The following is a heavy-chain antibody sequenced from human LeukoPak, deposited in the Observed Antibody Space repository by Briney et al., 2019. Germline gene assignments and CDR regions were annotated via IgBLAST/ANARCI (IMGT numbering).Heavy chain of an antibody. Sequence: PGRALRLSCAASGFTFSSYAMNWVRQAPGKGLEWVAAISYDGTNKYYGDSVKGRFTISRDNSKNTLYLQMNSLRAEDTAVYYCAKEIDTSGYSPFDYWGQGTLVTVSS. CDR2: ISYDGTNK. J-gene: IGHJ4*02. V-gene: IGHV3-30-3*01. CDR3: AKEIDTSGYSPFDY. D-gene: IGHD3-22*01. CDR1: GFTFSSYA.